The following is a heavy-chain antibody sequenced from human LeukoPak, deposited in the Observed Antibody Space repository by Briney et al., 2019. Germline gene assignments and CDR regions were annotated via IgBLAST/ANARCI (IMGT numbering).Heavy chain of an antibody. J-gene: IGHJ4*02. Sequence: SETLSLTCTVSGGSISSYYWSWMPQPPGNGLMWMGYIYYSGSTNYNPSLKSRVTIPVDTSQNQFSLKLSSVTAADTAVYYCARKSGSGWPPTLIDYWGQGTLVTVSS. D-gene: IGHD6-19*01. CDR2: IYYSGST. CDR1: GGSISSYY. CDR3: ARKSGSGWPPTLIDY. V-gene: IGHV4-59*08.